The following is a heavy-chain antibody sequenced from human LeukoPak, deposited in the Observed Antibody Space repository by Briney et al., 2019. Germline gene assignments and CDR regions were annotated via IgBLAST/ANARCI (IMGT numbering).Heavy chain of an antibody. J-gene: IGHJ4*02. CDR2: IYSGGST. Sequence: GGSLRLSCAASGFTVSSNYMSWVRQAPGKGLEWVSVIYSGGSTYYADSVKGRFTISRDNSKNTLYLQMNSLRAEDTAVYYCARDWYGSGSYYLDYWGQGTLVTVSS. V-gene: IGHV3-66*01. CDR1: GFTVSSNY. D-gene: IGHD3-10*01. CDR3: ARDWYGSGSYYLDY.